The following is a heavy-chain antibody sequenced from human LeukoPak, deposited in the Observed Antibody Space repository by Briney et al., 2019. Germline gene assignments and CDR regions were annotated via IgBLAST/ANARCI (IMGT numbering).Heavy chain of an antibody. J-gene: IGHJ3*01. V-gene: IGHV3-73*01. CDR3: TILFDAFDV. Sequence: QPGGSLRLSCAASGFTFSGSTVHWVRQASGKGLEWVGRIRSKAYTYATAYAASVKGRFTISRDDSKNTAYPQMNSLQTEDTAVYYCTILFDAFDVWGPGTMVTVSS. CDR2: IRSKAYTYAT. CDR1: GFTFSGST.